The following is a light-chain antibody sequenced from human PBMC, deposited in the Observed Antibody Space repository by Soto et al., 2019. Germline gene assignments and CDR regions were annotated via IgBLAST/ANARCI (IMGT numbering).Light chain of an antibody. CDR3: MQGPHWPWT. V-gene: IGKV2-30*02. CDR1: QSLIHSDGSTY. Sequence: DVVMTQSPLSLPVTLGQPASISCRSSQSLIHSDGSTYLSWFQQRPGQSPRRLIYEVSDRDSGGPDGFSGSGSGTDFTLKISRVEAEDVGVYSCMQGPHWPWTFGQGTEVEIK. CDR2: EVS. J-gene: IGKJ1*01.